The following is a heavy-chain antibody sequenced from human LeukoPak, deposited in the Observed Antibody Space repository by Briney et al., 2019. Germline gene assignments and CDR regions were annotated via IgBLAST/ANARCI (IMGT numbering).Heavy chain of an antibody. V-gene: IGHV3-21*04. J-gene: IGHJ4*02. CDR3: ARVGYCSGGSCYSEVDY. D-gene: IGHD2-15*01. CDR2: ISSSSSYI. Sequence: GGTLRLSCAASGFTFSSYSMNWVRQAPGKGLEWVSSISSSSSYIYYADSVKGRFTISRDNAKNSLYLQMNSLRAEDTAVYYCARVGYCSGGSCYSEVDYWGQGTLVTVSS. CDR1: GFTFSSYS.